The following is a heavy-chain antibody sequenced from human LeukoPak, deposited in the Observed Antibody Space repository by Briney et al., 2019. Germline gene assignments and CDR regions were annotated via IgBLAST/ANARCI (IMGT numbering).Heavy chain of an antibody. D-gene: IGHD3-22*01. V-gene: IGHV4-59*01. CDR1: GGSISSYY. CDR2: IYYSGST. CDR3: ARGTYYYDNFDY. J-gene: IGHJ4*02. Sequence: SETLSLTCTVSGGSISSYYWSWIRQPPGKGLEWIGYIYYSGSTNYNPSLKSRVTISVDTSKNQFSLKLSSVTAADTAVYCCARGTYYYDNFDYWGQGTLVTVSS.